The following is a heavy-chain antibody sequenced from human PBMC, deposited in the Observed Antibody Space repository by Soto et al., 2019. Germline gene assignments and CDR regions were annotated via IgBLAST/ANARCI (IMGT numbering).Heavy chain of an antibody. J-gene: IGHJ4*02. V-gene: IGHV2-5*02. D-gene: IGHD6-13*01. Sequence: QITLKESGPTLVKPTQTLTLTCTFSGFSLTTSGVGVGWIRQPPGKALEWLGFIYWDGDKRYSPSLKSRLTTXKXXAKNQVVLTMTNMDPVDTATYYCAHRVSSWTGMGYWGQGTLVTVSS. CDR1: GFSLTTSGVG. CDR3: AHRVSSWTGMGY. CDR2: IYWDGDK.